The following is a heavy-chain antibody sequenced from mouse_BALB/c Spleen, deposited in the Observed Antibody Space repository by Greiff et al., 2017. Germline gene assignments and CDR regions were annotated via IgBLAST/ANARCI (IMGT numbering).Heavy chain of an antibody. Sequence: VQLQQSGAELVKPGASVKLSCKASGYTFTSYWMHWVKQRPGQGLEWIGEINPSNGRTNYNEKFKSKATLTVDKSSSTAYMQLSSLTSEDSAVYYCAGRGNCGGYYAMDYWGQGTSVTVSS. CDR1: GYTFTSYW. D-gene: IGHD2-1*01. J-gene: IGHJ4*01. CDR3: AGRGNCGGYYAMDY. V-gene: IGHV1S81*02. CDR2: INPSNGRT.